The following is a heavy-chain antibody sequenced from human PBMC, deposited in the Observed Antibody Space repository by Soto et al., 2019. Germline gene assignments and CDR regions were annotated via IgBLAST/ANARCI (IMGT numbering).Heavy chain of an antibody. CDR1: GFAFSDTA. J-gene: IGHJ3*02. CDR2: ISGDKT. D-gene: IGHD3-3*01. CDR3: AKLLRGSSHCDALDI. Sequence: GVSLRLSCVASGFAFSDTAMTWARQAPGKGPEWVSSISGDKTHYADSVKGRFSISRDNSKNTLYLQMDSLRAEDTAIYYCAKLLRGSSHCDALDIWGQGTLVTVSS. V-gene: IGHV3-23*01.